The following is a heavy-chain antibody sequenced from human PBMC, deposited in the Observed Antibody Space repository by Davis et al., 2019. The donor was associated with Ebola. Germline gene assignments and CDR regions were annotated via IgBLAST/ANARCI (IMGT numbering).Heavy chain of an antibody. CDR1: GFTFSGSA. D-gene: IGHD1-26*01. V-gene: IGHV3-73*01. CDR3: TSTLGALDY. CDR2: IRSKANSYAT. J-gene: IGHJ4*02. Sequence: LSLTCAASGFTFSGSAMHWVRQASGKGLEWVGRIRSKANSYATAYAASVKGRFTISRDDSKNTAYLQMNSLKTEDTAVYYCTSTLGALDYWGQGTLVTVSS.